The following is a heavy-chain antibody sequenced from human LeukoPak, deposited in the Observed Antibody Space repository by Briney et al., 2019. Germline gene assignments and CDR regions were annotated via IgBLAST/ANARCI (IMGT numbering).Heavy chain of an antibody. CDR1: GYGFTDYY. D-gene: IGHD3-10*01. J-gene: IGHJ4*02. Sequence: ASVKVSCKASGYGFTDYYMHWVRQAPGQGREWMGWISPRSGDTSYAQKFQGRVTMTRDTSINTVDMDLSGLTSDDTAVFYCARGREIHGGSDTKLDDYWGQGTLVTVSS. V-gene: IGHV1-2*02. CDR3: ARGREIHGGSDTKLDDY. CDR2: ISPRSGDT.